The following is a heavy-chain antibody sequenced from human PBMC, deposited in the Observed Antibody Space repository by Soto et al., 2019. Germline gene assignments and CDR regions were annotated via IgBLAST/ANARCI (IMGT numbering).Heavy chain of an antibody. D-gene: IGHD1-26*01. V-gene: IGHV1-18*01. CDR1: DTFSGDG. J-gene: IGHJ4*02. CDR2: INRYNGNT. CDR3: ARDGDEWDQRYLDY. Sequence: QGQLEQSGAELKKPGASVKVSCQASDTFSGDGISWVRQAAGQGLEWMGWINRYNGNTNYAPKFRGRVRMTTDTFTSTVYMELTTLTSDDTAVYYCARDGDEWDQRYLDYWGQGTLVTVCS.